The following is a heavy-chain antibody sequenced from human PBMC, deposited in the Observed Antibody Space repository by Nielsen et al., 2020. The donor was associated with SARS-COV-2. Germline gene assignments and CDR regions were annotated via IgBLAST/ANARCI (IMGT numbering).Heavy chain of an antibody. J-gene: IGHJ4*02. CDR3: ARGEDYFDY. CDR2: ISSSSSYI. Sequence: GESLKISCAASGFTFSSYSMDWVRQAPGKGLEWVSSISSSSSYIYYADSVKGRFTISRDNAKNSLYPQMNSLRAEDTAVYYCARGEDYFDYWGQGTLVTVSS. CDR1: GFTFSSYS. V-gene: IGHV3-21*01.